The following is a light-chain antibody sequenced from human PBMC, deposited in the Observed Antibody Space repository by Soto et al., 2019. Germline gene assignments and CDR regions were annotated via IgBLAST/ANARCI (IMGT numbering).Light chain of an antibody. Sequence: AIQMTQSPSSLSASVGDRVTITCRASQDIRIDLGWYQQKPGKPPKLLIYAASSSQTGVPSRFSGSGSGSEFTLTISCLQPEYFATYYCLQDFDYPFTVGPGTRM. J-gene: IGKJ3*01. V-gene: IGKV1-6*01. CDR3: LQDFDYPFT. CDR1: QDIRID. CDR2: AAS.